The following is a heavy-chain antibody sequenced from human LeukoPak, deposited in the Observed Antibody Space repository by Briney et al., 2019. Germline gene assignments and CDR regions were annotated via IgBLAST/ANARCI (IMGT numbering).Heavy chain of an antibody. CDR2: IYPGDSDT. V-gene: IGHV5-51*01. CDR3: ARHEYSSSWYPGWFDP. Sequence: GESLKISCKGSGYSFTSYWIGWVRQMPGKGLEWMGIIYPGDSDTRYSPSFQGQVTISADKSTSTAYLQWRSLKASDTAMYYCARHEYSSSWYPGWFDPWGQGTLVTVSS. D-gene: IGHD6-13*01. J-gene: IGHJ5*02. CDR1: GYSFTSYW.